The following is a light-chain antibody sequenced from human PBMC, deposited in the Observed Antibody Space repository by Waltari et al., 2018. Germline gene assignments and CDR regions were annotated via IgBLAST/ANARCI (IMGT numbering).Light chain of an antibody. CDR1: QSVTSIS. V-gene: IGKV3-20*01. CDR2: GTS. Sequence: EIVLTQSPGTLSLSPGARATPSCRASQSVTSISLTWYQQKVGQAPRLLIYGTSSRATGIPDRFSGSGSGTDFTLTISRLEPEDFAVYYCQQYDGEVVTFGGGTKVEI. CDR3: QQYDGEVVT. J-gene: IGKJ4*01.